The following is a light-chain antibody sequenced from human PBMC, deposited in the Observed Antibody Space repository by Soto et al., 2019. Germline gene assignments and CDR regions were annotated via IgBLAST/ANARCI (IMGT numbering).Light chain of an antibody. CDR3: EQYHSWPLT. V-gene: IGKV3-15*01. CDR2: RAS. CDR1: QNIVSN. J-gene: IGKJ4*01. Sequence: PGESATLSCRASQNIVSNLAWYQQKPGQAPRLLIYRASTRATGIPATFSGSGSGTEFTLTISSLQSEDFAVYHCEQYHSWPLTFGGGTKVEI.